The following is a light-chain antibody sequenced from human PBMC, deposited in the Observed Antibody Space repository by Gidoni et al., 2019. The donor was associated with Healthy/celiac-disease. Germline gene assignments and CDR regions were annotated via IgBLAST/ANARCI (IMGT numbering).Light chain of an antibody. Sequence: DIQLTQPPSFLSASVGDRVTITCRASQGISSYLAWYQQKPGKAPKLLLYAASTLQSGVPSRFSGSGSGTEFTLTIRSLQPEDFATYYCQQLNSYPRTFXQXTKLEIK. CDR3: QQLNSYPRT. CDR1: QGISSY. J-gene: IGKJ2*01. V-gene: IGKV1-9*01. CDR2: AAS.